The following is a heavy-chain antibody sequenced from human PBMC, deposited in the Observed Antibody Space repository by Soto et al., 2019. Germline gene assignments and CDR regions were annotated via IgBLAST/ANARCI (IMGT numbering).Heavy chain of an antibody. Sequence: EVQLVESGGGLVKPGGSLRLSCAASGFTFNTYTINWVRQAPGKGLEWVSSISSRSVYIYYADSVKGRFTISRDDARNSLYLQMNSLRAVDTAVYYCAREEVSRPNTYHGLDVWGQGTTVTVSS. J-gene: IGHJ6*02. V-gene: IGHV3-21*01. CDR1: GFTFNTYT. CDR3: AREEVSRPNTYHGLDV. CDR2: ISSRSVYI.